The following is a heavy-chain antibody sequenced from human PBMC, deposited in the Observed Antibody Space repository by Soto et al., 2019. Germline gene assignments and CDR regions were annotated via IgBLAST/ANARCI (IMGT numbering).Heavy chain of an antibody. CDR1: GGSMSTYY. D-gene: IGHD3-3*01. V-gene: IGHV4-59*01. J-gene: IGHJ5*02. CDR2: IHYSGSI. CDR3: ARVGYKSPRYLEGYCFDP. Sequence: QVQLQESGPGLVNPSETLSLICTVSGGSMSTYYWSWIRQPPGKGLEWLGYIHYSGSINYKPSLKSRVTISVVTSNSQFSLRLNSLTAADTAVYYCARVGYKSPRYLEGYCFDPWGRETLVTVS.